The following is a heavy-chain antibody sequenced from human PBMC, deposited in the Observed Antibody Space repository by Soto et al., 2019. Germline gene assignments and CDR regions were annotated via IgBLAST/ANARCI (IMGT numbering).Heavy chain of an antibody. D-gene: IGHD3-22*01. Sequence: ESGGGLIQPGGSLRLSCAASGFTVSSNYMSWVRQAPGKGLEWVSVIYSGGSTYYADSVKGRFTISRDNSKNTLYLQMNSLRAEDTAVYYCARDRGAYDSSGSWFDPWGQGTLVTVSS. CDR2: IYSGGST. V-gene: IGHV3-53*01. J-gene: IGHJ5*02. CDR1: GFTVSSNY. CDR3: ARDRGAYDSSGSWFDP.